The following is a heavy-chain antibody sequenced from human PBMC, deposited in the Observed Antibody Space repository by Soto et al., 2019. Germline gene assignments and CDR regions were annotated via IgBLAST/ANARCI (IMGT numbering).Heavy chain of an antibody. CDR3: ARVRRSSGYYYGY. V-gene: IGHV1-46*01. D-gene: IGHD3-22*01. Sequence: ASVKVSCEASGYTFTSYYMHWLRQAPGQGLESMGIINPSGGSTRYAQKVQGRITMTRSTSTSTVYMKLSSRRSEDTAVYYCARVRRSSGYYYGYWGQGTPVTVSS. J-gene: IGHJ4*02. CDR1: GYTFTSYY. CDR2: INPSGGST.